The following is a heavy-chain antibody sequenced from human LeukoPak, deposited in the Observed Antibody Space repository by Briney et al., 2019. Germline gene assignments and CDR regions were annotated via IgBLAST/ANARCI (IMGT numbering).Heavy chain of an antibody. J-gene: IGHJ3*02. D-gene: IGHD3-3*01. CDR1: GFAFSTYW. V-gene: IGHV3-7*01. CDR2: IKQDGSEK. CDR3: ARPITISGATDGFDI. Sequence: GGSLRLFCAASGFAFSTYWMNWIRQAPGKGLEWVANIKQDGSEKYYLDSVKGRFTISRDNAKNSLYLQMSSLRAEDTAVYYCARPITISGATDGFDIWGQGAKVIVSS.